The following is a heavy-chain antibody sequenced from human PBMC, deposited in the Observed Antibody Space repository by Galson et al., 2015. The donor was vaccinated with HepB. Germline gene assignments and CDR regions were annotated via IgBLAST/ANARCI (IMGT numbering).Heavy chain of an antibody. CDR2: ISSSGSTI. V-gene: IGHV3-48*03. D-gene: IGHD6-19*01. CDR1: GFTFSSYE. J-gene: IGHJ6*02. Sequence: SLRLSCAASGFTFSSYEMNWVRQAPGKGLEWVSYISSSGSTIYYADSVKGRFTISRDNAKNSLYLQMNSLRAEDTAVYYCARGTFLGYSSGWYDGMDVWGQGTTVTVSS. CDR3: ARGTFLGYSSGWYDGMDV.